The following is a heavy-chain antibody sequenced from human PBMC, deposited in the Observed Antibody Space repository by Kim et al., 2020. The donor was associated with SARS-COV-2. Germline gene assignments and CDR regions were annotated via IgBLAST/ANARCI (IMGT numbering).Heavy chain of an antibody. CDR3: ARDTIAAARYGWFDP. Sequence: GGSLRLSCAASGFTFSDYYMNWIRQTPGKGLEWVSYISTSGSTTHYADSVKGRFTISRDNAKNSLYLHMNSLRGEDTAVYYCARDTIAAARYGWFDPWGQGTLVTVSS. V-gene: IGHV3-11*01. CDR2: ISTSGSTT. J-gene: IGHJ5*02. CDR1: GFTFSDYY. D-gene: IGHD6-13*01.